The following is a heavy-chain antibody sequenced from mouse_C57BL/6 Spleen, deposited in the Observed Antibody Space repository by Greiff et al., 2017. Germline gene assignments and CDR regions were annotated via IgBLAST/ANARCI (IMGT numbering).Heavy chain of an antibody. V-gene: IGHV5-17*01. Sequence: EVMLVESGGGLVKPGGSLKLSCAASGFTFSDYGMHWVRQAPEKGLEWVAYISSGSSTIYYADTVKGRFTISRDNAKNTLFLQMTSLRSEDTAMYYCARGFITTVVATAYWGQGTLVTVSA. CDR2: ISSGSSTI. CDR1: GFTFSDYG. CDR3: ARGFITTVVATAY. D-gene: IGHD1-1*01. J-gene: IGHJ3*01.